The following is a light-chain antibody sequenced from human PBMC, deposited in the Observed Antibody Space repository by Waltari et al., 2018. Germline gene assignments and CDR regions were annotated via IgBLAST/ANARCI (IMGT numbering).Light chain of an antibody. V-gene: IGKV1-39*01. CDR3: QQTYSTLWT. J-gene: IGKJ1*01. Sequence: DIQMTQSPSSLSASVGDRVTITCRTSQSIGTSLNWYQQTPGQAPKLLIYAASSFQGGVPSRFSGSGSGTDFTLTISSLQPEDFGTYYCQQTYSTLWTFGQGTKVEIK. CDR2: AAS. CDR1: QSIGTS.